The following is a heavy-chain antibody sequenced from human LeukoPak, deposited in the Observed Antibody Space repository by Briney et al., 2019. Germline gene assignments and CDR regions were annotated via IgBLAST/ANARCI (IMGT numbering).Heavy chain of an antibody. CDR1: GFPFSSYW. CDR2: IKQDGSKK. Sequence: GGSLRLSRVASGFPFSSYWMTWVRQAPGKGLEWVANIKQDGSKKSYVDSVKGRFTISRDNAKNSLYLQMNSLRAEDTALYHCARNNGMDVWGQGTTVIVSS. V-gene: IGHV3-7*03. CDR3: ARNNGMDV. J-gene: IGHJ6*02.